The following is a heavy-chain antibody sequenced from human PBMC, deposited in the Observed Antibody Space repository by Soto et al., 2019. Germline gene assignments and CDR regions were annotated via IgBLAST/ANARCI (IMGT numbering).Heavy chain of an antibody. Sequence: SETLSLTCTVSGGSISSSSYYWGWIRQPPGKGLEWIGSIYYSGNTYYTPSLKSRVTISVDTSKNQFSLKLSSVTAADTAVYYCAREGGRYCTGGSCQVDYWGQGMMVTVS. CDR2: IYYSGNT. V-gene: IGHV4-39*02. D-gene: IGHD2-15*01. J-gene: IGHJ4*02. CDR3: AREGGRYCTGGSCQVDY. CDR1: GGSISSSSYY.